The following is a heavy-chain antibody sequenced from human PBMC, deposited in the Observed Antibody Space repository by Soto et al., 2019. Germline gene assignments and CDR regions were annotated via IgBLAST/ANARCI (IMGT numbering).Heavy chain of an antibody. J-gene: IGHJ4*02. CDR3: AAPFSGWSYLLGD. CDR1: GFSFSTYA. Sequence: QVQLVESGGGVVQPGRSLNLSCAASGFSFSTYAMHWVRQAPGKGLEWVAVISYEGSTKYYADSMKGRFTISRDNAKNTLYLQMDCMRAGSTAVYYCAAPFSGWSYLLGDWGQGTVVTVSS. D-gene: IGHD6-19*01. CDR2: ISYEGSTK. V-gene: IGHV3-30-3*01.